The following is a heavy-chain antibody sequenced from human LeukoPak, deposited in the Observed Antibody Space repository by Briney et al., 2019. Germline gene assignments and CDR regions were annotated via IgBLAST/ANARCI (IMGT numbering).Heavy chain of an antibody. J-gene: IGHJ4*02. D-gene: IGHD6-6*01. CDR1: GGSISSGGYY. V-gene: IGHV4-31*03. CDR3: ARWAVRIAARPENRDYFDY. CDR2: IDYSGST. Sequence: PSRTLCLSCTVSGGSISSGGYYWSCIRQHPGQGLEWVGYIDYSGSTYYNPSLKSRVTISVDTSKNQFSLKLSSVTAADTAVYYCARWAVRIAARPENRDYFDYWGQGTLVTVSS.